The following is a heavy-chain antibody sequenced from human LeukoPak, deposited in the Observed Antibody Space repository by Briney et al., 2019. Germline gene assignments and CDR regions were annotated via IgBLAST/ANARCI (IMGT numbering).Heavy chain of an antibody. CDR3: ARSSTVVTPFDY. J-gene: IGHJ4*02. V-gene: IGHV4-4*07. D-gene: IGHD4-23*01. CDR2: IYTSGST. CDR1: GGSISSYY. Sequence: KSSETLSLTCTVSGGSISSYYWSWIRQPAGKGLEWIGRIYTSGSTNYNPSLKSRVTISVDTSKNQFSLKLSSVTAADTAVYYCARSSTVVTPFDYWGQGTLVTVSS.